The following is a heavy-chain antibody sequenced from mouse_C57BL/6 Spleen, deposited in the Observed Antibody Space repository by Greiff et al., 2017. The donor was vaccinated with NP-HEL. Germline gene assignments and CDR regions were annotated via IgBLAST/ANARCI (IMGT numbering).Heavy chain of an antibody. CDR2: IDPEDGET. D-gene: IGHD1-1*01. V-gene: IGHV14-2*01. CDR3: ARMDITTVVAAPSGPFDY. Sequence: VQLQQSGAELVKPGASVKLSCTASGFNIKDYYMHWVKQRTEQGLEWIGRIDPEDGETKYAPNFQGKATITADTSSNTAYLQLSSLTSEDTAGYYCARMDITTVVAAPSGPFDYWGQGTTLTVSS. CDR1: GFNIKDYY. J-gene: IGHJ2*01.